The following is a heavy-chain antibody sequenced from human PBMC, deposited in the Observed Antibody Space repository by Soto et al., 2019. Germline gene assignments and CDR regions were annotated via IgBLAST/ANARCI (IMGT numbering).Heavy chain of an antibody. CDR3: ARERQLPHYYYYGMDV. Sequence: SQTLSLTCAISGDSVSTNNAAWNWIRQSPSRGLEWLGRTYYRSKWYNDYAVSVKSRITINPDTSKNQFSLRLNSVTPEDTAVYYCARERQLPHYYYYGMDVWGQGTTVTVSS. CDR2: TYYRSKWYN. CDR1: GDSVSTNNAA. J-gene: IGHJ6*02. D-gene: IGHD6-6*01. V-gene: IGHV6-1*01.